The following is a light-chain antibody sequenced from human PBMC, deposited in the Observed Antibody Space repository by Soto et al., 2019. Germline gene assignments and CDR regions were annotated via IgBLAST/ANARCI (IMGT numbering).Light chain of an antibody. J-gene: IGLJ1*01. CDR2: DVS. CDR3: SSYTSSSTLYV. Sequence: QSALTQPASVSGSPGQSITISCTGTSSDVGGHNYVSWYQQHPDKAPKLMIYDVSNRPSGVSNRFSGSKSGNTASLTISGLQAEDEGDYYCSSYTSSSTLYVFGTGTKLTVL. V-gene: IGLV2-14*01. CDR1: SSDVGGHNY.